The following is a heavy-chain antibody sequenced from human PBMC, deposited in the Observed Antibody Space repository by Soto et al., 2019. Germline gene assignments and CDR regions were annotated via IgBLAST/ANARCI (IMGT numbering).Heavy chain of an antibody. CDR1: GFTVSNFY. D-gene: IGHD3-3*01. J-gene: IGHJ4*02. CDR2: ISSGGST. CDR3: ARDTLGGAYDFWH. Sequence: EVQLVESGGGLVQPGGSLRLSCAASGFTVSNFYMTWVRQAPGKGLEWVSVISSGGSTYYADSVKGRFTISRDNSKNTLYLEMNRLRAGDTAVYYCARDTLGGAYDFWHGGQGTLVTVSS. V-gene: IGHV3-66*01.